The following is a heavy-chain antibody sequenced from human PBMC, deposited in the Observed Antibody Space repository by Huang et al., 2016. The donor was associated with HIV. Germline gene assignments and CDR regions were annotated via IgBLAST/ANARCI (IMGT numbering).Heavy chain of an antibody. V-gene: IGHV4-39*02. J-gene: IGHJ1*01. Sequence: QESGPGLVGPSETLSLTCAVSGDSINSNTFYWGGIRRPPGKGLEWIGSIYYGGTTYYNPAIKRRARIAVDASKNRIFLHLRSVTAADTGVYYCARTGVAVSDDPEYFQHWGQGALVTIS. CDR2: IYYGGTT. CDR3: ARTGVAVSDDPEYFQH. CDR1: GDSINSNTFY. D-gene: IGHD3-3*01.